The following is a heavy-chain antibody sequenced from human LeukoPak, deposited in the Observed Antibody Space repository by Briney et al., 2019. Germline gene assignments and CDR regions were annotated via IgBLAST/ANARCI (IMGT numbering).Heavy chain of an antibody. CDR3: ARQVSDYYYYYMDV. J-gene: IGHJ6*03. V-gene: IGHV4-39*01. CDR2: IYYSGST. D-gene: IGHD5/OR15-5a*01. CDR1: GGSVISSHYY. Sequence: SETLSLTCSVSGGSVISSHYYWGWIRQPPGEGLQWIGNIYYSGSTYYNPSLESRVTISLDTSKNYFSLKLGSVTAADTAVYYCARQVSDYYYYYMDVWGKGTAVTVSS.